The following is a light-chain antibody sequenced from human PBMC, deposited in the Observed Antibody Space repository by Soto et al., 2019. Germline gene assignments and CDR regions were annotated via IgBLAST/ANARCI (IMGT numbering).Light chain of an antibody. V-gene: IGKV1-5*03. Sequence: DIQMTQSPSTLSASVGDRVTISCRASQSITGWLAWFQQKPGKAPKLLISKASNLESGVPSRFSGSGSGTDFTLTISGLQPDDFAVYYCQHYNYWPYTFGQGTKVDIK. CDR3: QHYNYWPYT. J-gene: IGKJ2*01. CDR1: QSITGW. CDR2: KAS.